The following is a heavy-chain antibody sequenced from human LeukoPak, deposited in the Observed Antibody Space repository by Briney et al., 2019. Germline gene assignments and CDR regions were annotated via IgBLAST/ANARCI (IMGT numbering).Heavy chain of an antibody. V-gene: IGHV4-34*01. CDR2: INHSGST. CDR1: GGSFSGYY. D-gene: IGHD6-13*01. Sequence: SETLSLTCAVYGGSFSGYYWSWIRQPPGKGLEWIGEINHSGSTNYNLSLKSRVTISVDTSKNQFSLKLSSVTAADTAVYYCARISSSNWYNERGAFDVWGQGTMVTVSS. CDR3: ARISSSNWYNERGAFDV. J-gene: IGHJ3*01.